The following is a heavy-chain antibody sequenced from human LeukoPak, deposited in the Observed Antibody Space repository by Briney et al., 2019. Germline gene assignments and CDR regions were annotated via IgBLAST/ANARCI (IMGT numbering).Heavy chain of an antibody. CDR1: GDSVSSDSAA. Sequence: SQTLSLTCALSGDSVSSDSAAWDWIRQSPSRGLEWLARTYFRSKWYYDYALAVKGRITINPDTSKNQFSLQLNSVTPEDTAVYFCARDPVGGSTIFDSWGQRTLVTVSS. D-gene: IGHD1-26*01. V-gene: IGHV6-1*01. CDR2: TYFRSKWYY. J-gene: IGHJ4*02. CDR3: ARDPVGGSTIFDS.